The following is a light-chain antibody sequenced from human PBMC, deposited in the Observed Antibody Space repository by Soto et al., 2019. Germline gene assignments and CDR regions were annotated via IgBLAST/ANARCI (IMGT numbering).Light chain of an antibody. Sequence: DIQMTQSPSTLSGSAGDRVVITCRASQSLSVRLAWYQQRPGKAPLPLIYDTYTLADEIPSRFIGSGSGTDFPLTIRRLEPEDFAVYYCQQYGSSPSTFGQGTKVDIK. CDR3: QQYGSSPST. J-gene: IGKJ1*01. V-gene: IGKV1-5*01. CDR2: DTY. CDR1: QSLSVR.